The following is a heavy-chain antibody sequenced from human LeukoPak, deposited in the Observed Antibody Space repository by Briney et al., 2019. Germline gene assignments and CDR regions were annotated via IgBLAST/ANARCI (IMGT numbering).Heavy chain of an antibody. J-gene: IGHJ4*02. CDR1: GGSISSGGYS. D-gene: IGHD3-10*01. CDR2: IYHSGST. CDR3: ARGGVTMVRGVIIRGFDY. Sequence: SQTLSLTCAVSGGSISSGGYSWSWIRQPPGKGLEWIGYIYHSGSTYYNPSLKSRVTISVDRSKNQFSLKLSSVTAADTAVYYCARGGVTMVRGVIIRGFDYWGQGTLVTASS. V-gene: IGHV4-30-2*01.